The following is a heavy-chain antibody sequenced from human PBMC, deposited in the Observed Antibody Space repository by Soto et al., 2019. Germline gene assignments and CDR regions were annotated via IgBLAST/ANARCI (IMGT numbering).Heavy chain of an antibody. CDR3: ARSWYDAFDI. D-gene: IGHD2-15*01. J-gene: IGHJ3*02. CDR1: GGSFSGYY. CDR2: INHSGST. V-gene: IGHV4-34*01. Sequence: SETLSLTCAVYGGSFSGYYWSWIRQPPGKGLEWIGEINHSGSTNYNPSLKSRVTISVDTSKNQFSLKLSSVTAADTAVYYCARSWYDAFDIWGQGTMVT.